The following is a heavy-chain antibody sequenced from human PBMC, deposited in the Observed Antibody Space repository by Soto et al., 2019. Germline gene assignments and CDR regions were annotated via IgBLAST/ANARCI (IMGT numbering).Heavy chain of an antibody. CDR1: GFTFSSYA. Sequence: GGSLRLSCAASGFTFSSYAMSWVRQAPGKGLEWVSAISGSGGSTYYADSVKGRFTISRDNSKNTLYLQMNSLRAEDTAVYYWASSTVTTNYFDYWGQGTLVTVSS. J-gene: IGHJ4*02. CDR3: ASSTVTTNYFDY. D-gene: IGHD4-17*01. V-gene: IGHV3-23*01. CDR2: ISGSGGST.